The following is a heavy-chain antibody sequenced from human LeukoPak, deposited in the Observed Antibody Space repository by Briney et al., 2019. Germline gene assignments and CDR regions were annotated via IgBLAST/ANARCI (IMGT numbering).Heavy chain of an antibody. CDR2: IKQDGSEK. V-gene: IGHV3-7*01. Sequence: GGSLRLSCAASGFTFSSYWTSWVRQAPGKGLEWVANIKQDGSEKYYVDSVKGRFTTSRDNAKNSLYLQMNSLRAEDTAVYYCARDTIAADNWFDPWGQGTLVTVSS. J-gene: IGHJ5*02. CDR1: GFTFSSYW. CDR3: ARDTIAADNWFDP. D-gene: IGHD6-13*01.